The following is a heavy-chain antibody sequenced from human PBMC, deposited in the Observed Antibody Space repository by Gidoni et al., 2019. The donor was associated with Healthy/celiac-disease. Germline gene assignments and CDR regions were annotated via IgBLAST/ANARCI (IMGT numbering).Heavy chain of an antibody. V-gene: IGHV4-30-4*01. D-gene: IGHD3-22*01. CDR2: IYYSGST. CDR3: ATAGITYYYDSNHWFDP. Sequence: QVQLQESGPGLVKPSQTLSLTCTVSGGSISRGDYYWSWLRQPPGKGLEWIGYIYYSGSTYYNPSLKSRVTISVDTSKNQFSLKLSSVSAADTAVYYCATAGITYYYDSNHWFDPWGQGTLVTVSS. CDR1: GGSISRGDYY. J-gene: IGHJ5*02.